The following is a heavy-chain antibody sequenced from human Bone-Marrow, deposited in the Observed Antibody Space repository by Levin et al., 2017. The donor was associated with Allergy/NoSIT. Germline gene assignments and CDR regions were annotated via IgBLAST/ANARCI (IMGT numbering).Heavy chain of an antibody. D-gene: IGHD4-17*01. V-gene: IGHV3-53*01. J-gene: IGHJ5*02. CDR1: GFTVSSTY. CDR2: IYSGGST. CDR3: ARVNPTKDYGDYVGWFDP. Sequence: LSLTCAASGFTVSSTYMSWVRQAPGKGLEWVSVIYSGGSTYYADSVKGRFTISRDNSKNTLYLQMNSLRAEDTAVYYCARVNPTKDYGDYVGWFDPWGQGTLVTVSS.